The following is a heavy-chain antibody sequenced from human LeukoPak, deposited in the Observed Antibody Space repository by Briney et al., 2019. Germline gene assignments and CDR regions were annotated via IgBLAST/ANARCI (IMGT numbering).Heavy chain of an antibody. Sequence: ASVKVSCKASGYTFTGHYMHWVRQAPGQGLEWMGWIYPKSGGTNYAQEFQSRVTMTRDTSITTAFMELNIRKSDDTAVYYCVRDGYSGGAFDIWGQGTMVTVSS. CDR2: IYPKSGGT. CDR3: VRDGYSGGAFDI. V-gene: IGHV1-2*02. J-gene: IGHJ3*02. CDR1: GYTFTGHY. D-gene: IGHD5-12*01.